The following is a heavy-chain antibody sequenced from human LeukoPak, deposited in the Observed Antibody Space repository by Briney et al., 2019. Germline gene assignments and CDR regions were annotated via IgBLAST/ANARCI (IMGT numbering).Heavy chain of an antibody. J-gene: IGHJ5*02. D-gene: IGHD6-19*01. CDR3: ATVMKYQWLVQKDWFDP. CDR2: FDPEDGET. V-gene: IGHV1-24*01. Sequence: ASVKVSCKVSGYTLTELSMHWVRQAPGKGLEWMGGFDPEDGETIYAQKFQGRVTMTEDTSTDTAYVELSSLRSEDTAVYYCATVMKYQWLVQKDWFDPWGQGTLVTVSS. CDR1: GYTLTELS.